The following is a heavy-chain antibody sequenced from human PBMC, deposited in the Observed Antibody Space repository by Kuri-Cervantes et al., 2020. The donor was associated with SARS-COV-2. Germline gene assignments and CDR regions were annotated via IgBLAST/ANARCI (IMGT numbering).Heavy chain of an antibody. D-gene: IGHD1-1*01. CDR2: ISDST. V-gene: IGHV3-23*01. CDR3: AKGAYYTNWTYFEY. CDR1: GFTFRSYA. J-gene: IGHJ4*02. Sequence: GESLKISCAASGFTFRSYAMSWVRQAPGKGLEWVSVISDSTYYPDSVKGRFTISRDNSKNTEYLQMKSLRVEDTAVYFCAKGAYYTNWTYFEYWGQGTLVTVSS.